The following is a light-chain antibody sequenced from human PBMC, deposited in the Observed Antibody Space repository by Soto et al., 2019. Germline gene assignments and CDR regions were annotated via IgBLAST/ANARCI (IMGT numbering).Light chain of an antibody. J-gene: IGKJ1*01. V-gene: IGKV3-20*01. Sequence: EIVLTQSPGTLSLSPGEGATLSCRSSQSVSSNYLAWYQQKPDQAPRLVIYDVSGRATGIPDRFTGSGSGTDYTLTIRRLEAEDFAVYYGQQYGSSPTFGQGNKVEIK. CDR3: QQYGSSPT. CDR2: DVS. CDR1: QSVSSNY.